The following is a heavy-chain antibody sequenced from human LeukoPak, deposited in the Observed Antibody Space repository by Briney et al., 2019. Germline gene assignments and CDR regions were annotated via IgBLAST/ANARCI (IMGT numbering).Heavy chain of an antibody. V-gene: IGHV4-61*02. CDR2: IYTSGST. CDR1: GGSISSGSYY. J-gene: IGHJ3*02. D-gene: IGHD2-2*01. Sequence: PSETLSLTCTVSGGSISSGSYYWSWIRQPAGKGLEWIGRIYTSGSTNYNPSLKSRVTISVDTSKNQFSLKLSSVTAADTAVYYCARLSIYCSSTSCKEDAFDIWGQGTMVTVSS. CDR3: ARLSIYCSSTSCKEDAFDI.